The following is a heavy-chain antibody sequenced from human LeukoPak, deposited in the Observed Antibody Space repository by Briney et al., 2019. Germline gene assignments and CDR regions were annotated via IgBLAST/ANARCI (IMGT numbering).Heavy chain of an antibody. V-gene: IGHV3-30*02. Sequence: PGGSLRLSCGAFGFTFSSYGMHWVRQAPGKGLEWVAFIRYDGSNKYYADSVKGRFTISRDNSKNTLYLQMKSLRAEDTAVYYCAKGDTPINYDFWSGYYGSFDYWGQGTLVTVSS. CDR1: GFTFSSYG. J-gene: IGHJ4*02. D-gene: IGHD3-3*01. CDR2: IRYDGSNK. CDR3: AKGDTPINYDFWSGYYGSFDY.